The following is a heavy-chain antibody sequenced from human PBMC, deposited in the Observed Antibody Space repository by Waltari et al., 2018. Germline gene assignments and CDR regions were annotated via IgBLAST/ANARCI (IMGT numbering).Heavy chain of an antibody. V-gene: IGHV4-38-2*01. CDR1: GYSISSGYY. J-gene: IGHJ3*02. D-gene: IGHD6-13*01. CDR3: ARPRVYSSSPRSAFDI. Sequence: QVQLQESGPGLVKPSETLSLTCAVSGYSISSGYYWGWIRQPPGKGLEWIGSVYHTGTTYYNPSLKSRVTISVDTSKDQFSLNLSFVTAADSAVYYCARPRVYSSSPRSAFDIWGQGTMVTVSS. CDR2: VYHTGTT.